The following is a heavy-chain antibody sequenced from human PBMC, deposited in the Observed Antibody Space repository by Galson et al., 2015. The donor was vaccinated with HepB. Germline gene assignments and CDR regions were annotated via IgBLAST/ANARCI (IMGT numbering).Heavy chain of an antibody. D-gene: IGHD6-19*01. CDR1: GFTFSSYA. CDR3: ARGWEGKWLVPPFDY. J-gene: IGHJ4*02. CDR2: ISYDGSNK. V-gene: IGHV3-30*04. Sequence: LRLSCAASGFTFSSYAMHWVRQAPGKGLEWVAVISYDGSNKYYADSVKGRFTISRDNSKNTLYLQMNSLRAEDTAVYYCARGWEGKWLVPPFDYWGQGTLVTVSS.